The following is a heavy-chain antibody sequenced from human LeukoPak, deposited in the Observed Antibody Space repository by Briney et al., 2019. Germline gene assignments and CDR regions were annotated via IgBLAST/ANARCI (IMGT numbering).Heavy chain of an antibody. J-gene: IGHJ3*02. V-gene: IGHV3-48*04. CDR1: GFTFSSYS. CDR2: ISSSGSPI. Sequence: GGSMRLSCAASGFTFSSYSMNCVRQAPGKGLEWVSYISSSGSPIYYADSVKGRFTISRDNAKNSLYLQMNSLRAEDTAVYYCAREWSLLDAFDIWGQGTMVTVSS. CDR3: AREWSLLDAFDI. D-gene: IGHD2-8*01.